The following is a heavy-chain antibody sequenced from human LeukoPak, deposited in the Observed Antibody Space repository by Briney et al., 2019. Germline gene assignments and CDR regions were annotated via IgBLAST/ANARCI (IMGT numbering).Heavy chain of an antibody. CDR3: ASLHYYDSSGYAEDNAFDI. J-gene: IGHJ3*02. Sequence: SETLSLTCTVSGGSISSYYWSWIRQPPVKGLEWIGYIYYSGSTNYNPSLKSRVTISVDTSKNQFSLKLSSVTAADTAVYYCASLHYYDSSGYAEDNAFDIWGQGTMVTVSS. D-gene: IGHD3-22*01. CDR1: GGSISSYY. V-gene: IGHV4-59*08. CDR2: IYYSGST.